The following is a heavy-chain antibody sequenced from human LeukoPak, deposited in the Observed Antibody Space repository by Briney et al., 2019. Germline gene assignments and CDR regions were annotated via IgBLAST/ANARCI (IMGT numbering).Heavy chain of an antibody. CDR3: ARDSGSYPSPFYYYYYGMDV. CDR2: MYYSEST. V-gene: IGHV4-39*07. Sequence: SETLSLTCTVSGGSISSSNYAWGWIREPRGKGLEWIVSMYYSESTYYYPSLKSRLTMPVDTSKNQFSLKLSSVTAADTAVYYCARDSGSYPSPFYYYYYGMDVWGQGTTVTVSS. CDR1: GGSISSSNYA. J-gene: IGHJ6*02. D-gene: IGHD1-26*01.